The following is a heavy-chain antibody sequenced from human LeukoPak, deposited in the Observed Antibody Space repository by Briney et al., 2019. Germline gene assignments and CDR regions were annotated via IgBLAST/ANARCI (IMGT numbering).Heavy chain of an antibody. CDR3: ARSLGRATVTRYYFDY. Sequence: GASVKVSCKASGYTFTSYAMHWVRQAPGQRLEWMGWINAGNGNTKYSQKFQGRVTITRDTSASTAYMELSSLRSEDTAVYYCARSLGRATVTRYYFDYWGQGTLVTVSS. J-gene: IGHJ4*02. CDR2: INAGNGNT. V-gene: IGHV1-3*01. CDR1: GYTFTSYA. D-gene: IGHD4-17*01.